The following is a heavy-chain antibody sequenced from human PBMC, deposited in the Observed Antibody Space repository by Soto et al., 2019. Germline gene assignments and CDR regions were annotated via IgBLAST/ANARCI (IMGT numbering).Heavy chain of an antibody. Sequence: EVQLVESGGGLVQPGGSLRLSCEASGFTFSGYWMSWVRQVPGKGLEWVACIKEDGSVKYYVDSVRGRFTISRDNAKNSLYLQMNSLGAEDTGVYYCTKDERWAPGTMVTVSS. CDR3: TKDER. CDR1: GFTFSGYW. V-gene: IGHV3-7*01. J-gene: IGHJ4*02. CDR2: IKEDGSVK.